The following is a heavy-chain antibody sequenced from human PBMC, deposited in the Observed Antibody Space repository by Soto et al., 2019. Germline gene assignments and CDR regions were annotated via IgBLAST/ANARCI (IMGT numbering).Heavy chain of an antibody. D-gene: IGHD3-16*01. V-gene: IGHV1-8*01. Sequence: ASVKVSCKASGYTFTSYDINWVRQATGQGLEWMGLMNPNSGNTGYAQKFQGRVTMTRNTSISTAYMELSSLRSEDTAVYYCARGRKIKRGYYYMDVWGKGTTVTVSS. CDR3: ARGRKIKRGYYYMDV. CDR1: GYTFTSYD. CDR2: MNPNSGNT. J-gene: IGHJ6*03.